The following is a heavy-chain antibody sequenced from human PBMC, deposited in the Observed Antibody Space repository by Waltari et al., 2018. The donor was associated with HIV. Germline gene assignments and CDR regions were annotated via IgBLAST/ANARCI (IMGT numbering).Heavy chain of an antibody. D-gene: IGHD6-13*01. CDR2: SERVDSNT. CDR1: GYSFTSYW. V-gene: IGHV5-51*03. CDR3: ARIAAAGRVVNWFDP. J-gene: IGHJ5*02. Sequence: EVQLVQSGAEVKKPGESLKISCKGSGYSFTSYWIGWVRQMPGKGLEWMGISERVDSNTSYRPSFQGQVAISADKSISTAYLQWSSLKASDTAMYYCARIAAAGRVVNWFDPWGQGTLVTVSS.